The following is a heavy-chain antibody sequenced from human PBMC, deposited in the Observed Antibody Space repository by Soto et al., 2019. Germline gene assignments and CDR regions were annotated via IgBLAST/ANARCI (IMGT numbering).Heavy chain of an antibody. Sequence: QVQLVQSGAEVKEPGSAVKVSCKAPADSFSSYGISWVRQAPGQGLEWMGGIIPSFGTTNYAEKFQGRVTITADESTNTAYMELSSLRSEDTALYYCARVFPDCWVEPGVVRGYLDTWGRGTLGTVSS. CDR3: ARVFPDCWVEPGVVRGYLDT. D-gene: IGHD3-10*01. CDR2: IIPSFGTT. V-gene: IGHV1-69*01. CDR1: ADSFSSYG. J-gene: IGHJ4*02.